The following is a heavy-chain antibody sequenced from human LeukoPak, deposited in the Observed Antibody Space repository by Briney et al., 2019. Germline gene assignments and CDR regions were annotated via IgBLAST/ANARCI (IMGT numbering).Heavy chain of an antibody. J-gene: IGHJ4*02. V-gene: IGHV3-23*01. D-gene: IGHD1-26*01. CDR3: AKGGQWELLGYFDY. CDR2: ISGSGGST. Sequence: GGSLRLSCAASGFTFSSYAMHWVRQAPGKGLEYVSAISGSGGSTYYADSVKGRFTISRDNSKNTLYLQMNGLRAEDTAVYYCAKGGQWELLGYFDYWGQGTLVTVSS. CDR1: GFTFSSYA.